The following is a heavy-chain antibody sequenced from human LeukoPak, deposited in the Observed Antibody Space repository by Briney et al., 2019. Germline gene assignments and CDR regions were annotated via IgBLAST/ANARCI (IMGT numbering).Heavy chain of an antibody. V-gene: IGHV3-72*01. D-gene: IGHD4-17*01. Sequence: GGSLRLSCVASGFTFSDHYMDWVRQAPGRGLEWVGRIRNKANSYTTEYAASVKGRYTVSRDDSKSSLYLQMNSLNTEDTAVYYCASTTTVNGYWGQGTLVTVSS. J-gene: IGHJ4*02. CDR2: IRNKANSYTT. CDR3: ASTTTVNGY. CDR1: GFTFSDHY.